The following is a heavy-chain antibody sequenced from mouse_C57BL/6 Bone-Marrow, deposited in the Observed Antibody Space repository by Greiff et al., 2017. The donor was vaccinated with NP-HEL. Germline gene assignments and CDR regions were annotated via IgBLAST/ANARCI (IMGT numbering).Heavy chain of an antibody. J-gene: IGHJ3*01. CDR2: ISSGSSTI. V-gene: IGHV5-17*01. CDR1: GFTFSDYG. Sequence: EVKLVESGGGLVKPGGSLKLCCAASGFTFSDYGMHWVRQAPEKGLEWVAYISSGSSTIYYADTVKGRFTISRDNSKNTLFLQMTSLRSEDTAMYYCARPGFAYWGQGTLVTVSA. CDR3: ARPGFAY.